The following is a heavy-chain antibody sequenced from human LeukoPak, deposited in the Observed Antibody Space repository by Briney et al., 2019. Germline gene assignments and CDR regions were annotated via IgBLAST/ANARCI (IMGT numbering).Heavy chain of an antibody. CDR2: ISSSSSYI. V-gene: IGHV3-21*01. D-gene: IGHD2-15*01. Sequence: PGGSLRLSCAASGFTFSSYSMNWVRQAPGKGLECVSSISSSSSYIYYADSVKGRFTISRDNAKNSLYLQMNSLRAEDTAVYYCASFGYCSGGSCFDPWGQGTLVTVSS. J-gene: IGHJ5*02. CDR3: ASFGYCSGGSCFDP. CDR1: GFTFSSYS.